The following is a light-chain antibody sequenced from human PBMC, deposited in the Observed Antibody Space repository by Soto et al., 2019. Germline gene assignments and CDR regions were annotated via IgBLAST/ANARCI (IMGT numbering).Light chain of an antibody. CDR2: CAS. V-gene: IGKV3-15*01. Sequence: EIVMTQSPAPLSVSPEKRATLSCRASQSVRSNLAWYQQKPGPAPRLLIYCASTRATGIPARFSASASGTEFHLTISSLQSEDFAVYYCQQYNNWPQTLGQGTNVDIK. J-gene: IGKJ1*01. CDR1: QSVRSN. CDR3: QQYNNWPQT.